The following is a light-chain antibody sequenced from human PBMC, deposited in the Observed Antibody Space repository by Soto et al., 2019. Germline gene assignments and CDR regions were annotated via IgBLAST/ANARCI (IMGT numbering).Light chain of an antibody. J-gene: IGKJ5*01. Sequence: DIQLTQSPSFLSASVGDRVTITCRASQGISSNLAWYQQKPGKDPKLLIYAASTLQSGVPSRFSGSGAGTEFTRTISSLQPEDFATYDCQQFNSYPRTFGKGTRLEI. CDR1: QGISSN. V-gene: IGKV1-9*01. CDR2: AAS. CDR3: QQFNSYPRT.